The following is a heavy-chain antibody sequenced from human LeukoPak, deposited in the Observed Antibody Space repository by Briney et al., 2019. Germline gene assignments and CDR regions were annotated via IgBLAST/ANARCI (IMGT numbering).Heavy chain of an antibody. D-gene: IGHD3-16*01. V-gene: IGHV3-48*03. J-gene: IGHJ4*02. CDR1: GFTFGSYE. Sequence: GGSLRLSCAASGFTFGSYEMNWVRQAPGKGLEWVSYISRSSTTIYYGDSVKGRFTIPRDDAKNSLFLQMDSLTAGDTGVYYCARGTYDWDSFDYWGQGALVTVSS. CDR2: ISRSSTTI. CDR3: ARGTYDWDSFDY.